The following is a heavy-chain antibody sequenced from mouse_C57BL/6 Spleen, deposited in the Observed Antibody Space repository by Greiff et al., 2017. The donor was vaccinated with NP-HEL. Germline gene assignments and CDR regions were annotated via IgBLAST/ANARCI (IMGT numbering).Heavy chain of an antibody. CDR3: TTEKVEHDRSYKDFGY. D-gene: IGHD1-1*01. Sequence: EVQLQQSGAELVRPGALVKLSCTASGFNIKDDYMHWVKQRPEQGLEWIGWIDPENGDTEYASKFQGKATITADTSSNTAYLQLSSLTSEDTAVYYCTTEKVEHDRSYKDFGYWGQGTTLTVSS. CDR2: IDPENGDT. CDR1: GFNIKDDY. V-gene: IGHV14-4*01. J-gene: IGHJ2*01.